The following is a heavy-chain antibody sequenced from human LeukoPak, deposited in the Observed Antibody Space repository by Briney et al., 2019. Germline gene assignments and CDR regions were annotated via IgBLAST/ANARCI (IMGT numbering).Heavy chain of an antibody. V-gene: IGHV4-34*01. CDR3: ARQFVAAAGTDY. CDR1: GGSFSGYY. J-gene: IGHJ4*02. Sequence: PSETLSLTCAVYGGSFSGYYWSWIRQPPGKGLEWIGEINHSGSTNYNPSLKSRVTISVDTSKNQFSLKLSSVTAADTAVYYCARQFVAAAGTDYWGQGTLVTVSS. CDR2: INHSGST. D-gene: IGHD6-13*01.